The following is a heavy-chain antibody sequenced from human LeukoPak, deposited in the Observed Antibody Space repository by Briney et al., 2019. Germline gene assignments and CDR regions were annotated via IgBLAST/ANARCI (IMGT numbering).Heavy chain of an antibody. D-gene: IGHD6-13*01. V-gene: IGHV3-53*01. CDR3: ARDMGIAAAGTDFDY. Sequence: GGSLRLSCAASGFTVSSSYMSWVRQAPGKGLEWVSVIYSGGSAFYADSVKGRFSVSRDRSKNTLYLQMNSLRAEDTAVYYCARDMGIAAAGTDFDYWGQGTLVTVSS. CDR2: IYSGGSA. J-gene: IGHJ4*02. CDR1: GFTVSSSY.